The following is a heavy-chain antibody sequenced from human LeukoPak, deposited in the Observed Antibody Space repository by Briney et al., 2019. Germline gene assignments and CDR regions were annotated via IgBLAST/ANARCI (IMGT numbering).Heavy chain of an antibody. CDR1: GGSISSYY. J-gene: IGHJ6*02. Sequence: PSETLSLTCTVSGGSISSYYWSWIRQPPGKGLEWIGYVYYSGSTNYSPSLKSRVTISVDTSKNQFSLQLSSVTAADTAVYSCARGTLRGANGAYGMDVWGQGTTVTVSS. CDR3: ARGTLRGANGAYGMDV. V-gene: IGHV4-59*01. CDR2: VYYSGST. D-gene: IGHD2-8*01.